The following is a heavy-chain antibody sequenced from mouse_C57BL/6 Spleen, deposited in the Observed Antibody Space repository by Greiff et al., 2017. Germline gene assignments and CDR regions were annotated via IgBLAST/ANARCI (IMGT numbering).Heavy chain of an antibody. CDR1: GYTFTSYW. Sequence: VQLQQPGAELVKPGASVKLSCKASGYTFTSYWMHWVKQRPGQGLEWIGMIHPNSGSTNYNAKFKSKATLTVDKSSSTAYMQLSSLTSEDSAVYYCASHITTVYYAMDYWGQGTSVTVSS. CDR3: ASHITTVYYAMDY. D-gene: IGHD1-1*01. J-gene: IGHJ4*01. V-gene: IGHV1-64*01. CDR2: IHPNSGST.